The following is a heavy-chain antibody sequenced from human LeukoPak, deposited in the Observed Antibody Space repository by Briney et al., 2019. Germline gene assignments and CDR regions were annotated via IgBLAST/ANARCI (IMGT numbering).Heavy chain of an antibody. CDR1: GGSISSYY. CDR2: IYYSGST. Sequence: KTSETLSLTCTVSGGSISSYYWSWIRQPPGKGLEWIGYIYYSGSTNYNPSLKSRVTISVDTSKNQFSLKLSSVTAADTAVYYCARGIAAAAAKYYYYHYMDVWGKGTTVTVSS. V-gene: IGHV4-59*01. CDR3: ARGIAAAAAKYYYYHYMDV. J-gene: IGHJ6*03. D-gene: IGHD6-13*01.